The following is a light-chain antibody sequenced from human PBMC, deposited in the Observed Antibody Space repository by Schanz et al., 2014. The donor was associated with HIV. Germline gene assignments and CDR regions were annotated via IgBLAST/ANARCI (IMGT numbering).Light chain of an antibody. Sequence: QSVLTQPPSASGTPGQRVTISCSGSSSNIGSNYVYWYQQLPGTAPKLLISRNYQRPSGVPDRFSGSKSGTSASLAISGLRSEDEADYYCQSFDRSLGRVVFGGGTKLTVL. CDR3: QSFDRSLGRVV. V-gene: IGLV1-47*01. CDR2: RNY. CDR1: SSNIGSNY. J-gene: IGLJ2*01.